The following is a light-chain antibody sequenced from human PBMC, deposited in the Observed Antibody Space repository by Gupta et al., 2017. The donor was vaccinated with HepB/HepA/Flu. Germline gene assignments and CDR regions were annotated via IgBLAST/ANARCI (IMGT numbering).Light chain of an antibody. J-gene: IGLJ1*01. V-gene: IGLV2-8*01. CDR2: GVT. CDR3: SSYAGSNTYV. CDR1: SRDVGGYDY. Sequence: QSALTPPPSASGSPGPSVTFSCPGTSRDVGGYDYVSWYQQHPGKAPKLIIYGVTKRPSGVPDRFSGSKSDNTASLTVSGLQAEDEADYYCSSYAGSNTYVFGTGTKVTVL.